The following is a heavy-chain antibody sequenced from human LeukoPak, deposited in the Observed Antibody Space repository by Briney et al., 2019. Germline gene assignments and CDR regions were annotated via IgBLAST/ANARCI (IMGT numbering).Heavy chain of an antibody. V-gene: IGHV4-30-4*01. CDR2: IYYSGST. CDR3: ARARRRTFDY. CDR1: GGSISSGDYY. Sequence: SETLSLTCTVSGGSISSGDYYWSWIRQPPGKGLEWIGYIYYSGSTYYNPSLKSRATISVDTSKNQFSLKLSSVTAADTAVYYCARARRRTFDYWGQGTLVTVSS. J-gene: IGHJ4*02.